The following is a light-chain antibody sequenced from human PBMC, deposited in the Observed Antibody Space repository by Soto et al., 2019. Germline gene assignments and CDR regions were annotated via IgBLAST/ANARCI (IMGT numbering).Light chain of an antibody. Sequence: EIMMTQSPATLSVYPGERATLSCRASQSVSSNLAWYQQKPGQAPRLLIYGASSRATGIPDRFSGSGSGTDFTLTISRLEPEDFAVYYCHQYDSWTFGQGSKADI. CDR3: HQYDSWT. V-gene: IGKV3D-15*01. CDR1: QSVSSN. CDR2: GAS. J-gene: IGKJ1*01.